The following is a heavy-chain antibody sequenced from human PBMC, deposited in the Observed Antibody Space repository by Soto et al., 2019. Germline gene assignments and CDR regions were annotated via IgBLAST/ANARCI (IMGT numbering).Heavy chain of an antibody. CDR1: GFTFSSYA. V-gene: IGHV3-30-3*01. Sequence: QVQLVESGGGVVQPGRPLRLSCAASGFTFSSYAMHWVRQAPGKGLEWVAVISYDGSNKYYADSVKGRFTISRDNSKNTLYLQMNSLRAEDTAVYYCARDSGVRGNYYDSSGYYPPGYWGQGTLVTVSS. CDR3: ARDSGVRGNYYDSSGYYPPGY. D-gene: IGHD3-22*01. J-gene: IGHJ4*02. CDR2: ISYDGSNK.